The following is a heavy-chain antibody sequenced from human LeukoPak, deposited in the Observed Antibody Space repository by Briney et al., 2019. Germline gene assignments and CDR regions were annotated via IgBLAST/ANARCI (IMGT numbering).Heavy chain of an antibody. Sequence: ASVKVSCKASGYTFTGYYMHWVRQAPGQGLEWMGWINPNSGGTNYAQKFQGRVTMTRDTSISTAYMELSRLRSDDTAVYYCARSRLRDYYYYYMDVRGKGTTVTISS. CDR1: GYTFTGYY. D-gene: IGHD5-12*01. CDR3: ARSRLRDYYYYYMDV. J-gene: IGHJ6*03. V-gene: IGHV1-2*02. CDR2: INPNSGGT.